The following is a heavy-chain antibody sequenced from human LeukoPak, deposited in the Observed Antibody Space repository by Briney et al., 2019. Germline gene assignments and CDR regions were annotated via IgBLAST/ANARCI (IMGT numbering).Heavy chain of an antibody. CDR3: ARGTRGFSAFDI. Sequence: GGSLRLSCAASGIIFSTSDMHWVRQAPGEGLEWVAFIRFDGNEKYYADSVKGRFTISRDNAKNSLYLQMNSLRAEDTAVYYCARGTRGFSAFDIWGQGTMVTVSS. D-gene: IGHD3-3*01. V-gene: IGHV3-30*02. J-gene: IGHJ3*02. CDR2: IRFDGNEK. CDR1: GIIFSTSD.